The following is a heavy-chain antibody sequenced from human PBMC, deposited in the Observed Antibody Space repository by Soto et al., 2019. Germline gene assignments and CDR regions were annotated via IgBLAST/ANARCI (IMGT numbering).Heavy chain of an antibody. V-gene: IGHV3-33*01. Sequence: GGSLRLSCAASGFTFSSYGMHWVRQAPGKGLEWVAVIWYDGSNKYYADSVKGRFTISRDNSKNTLYLQMNSLRAEDTAVYYCARGYSSSPYYYYGMDVWGQGTTVTVSS. CDR3: ARGYSSSPYYYYGMDV. D-gene: IGHD6-6*01. J-gene: IGHJ6*02. CDR2: IWYDGSNK. CDR1: GFTFSSYG.